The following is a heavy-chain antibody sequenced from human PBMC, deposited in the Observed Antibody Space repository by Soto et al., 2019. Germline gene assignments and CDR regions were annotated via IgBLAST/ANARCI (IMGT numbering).Heavy chain of an antibody. D-gene: IGHD3-10*01. J-gene: IGHJ4*02. V-gene: IGHV4-39*01. Sequence: QLQLQESGPGLVKPSETLSLTCSVSGGSISSSSYYWGWIRQPPGKGLEWIGNIDYSGTTYYSPSLKSRLTLSVDTSKNQFSLKLSSVTAADTAVYYCASSDYYLFDYWGQGALVTVSS. CDR1: GGSISSSSYY. CDR2: IDYSGTT. CDR3: ASSDYYLFDY.